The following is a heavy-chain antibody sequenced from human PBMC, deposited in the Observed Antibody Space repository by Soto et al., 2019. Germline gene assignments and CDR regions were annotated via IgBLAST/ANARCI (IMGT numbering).Heavy chain of an antibody. J-gene: IGHJ4*02. CDR1: GGSISSGGYS. D-gene: IGHD2-15*01. V-gene: IGHV4-30-2*01. Sequence: SETLSLTCAASGGSISSGGYSWSWIRQPPGKGLEWIGYIYHSGSTYYNPSLKSRVTISVDRSKNQFSLKLSSVTAADTAVYYCARAMTWCDYWGQGTLVTVSS. CDR2: IYHSGST. CDR3: ARAMTWCDY.